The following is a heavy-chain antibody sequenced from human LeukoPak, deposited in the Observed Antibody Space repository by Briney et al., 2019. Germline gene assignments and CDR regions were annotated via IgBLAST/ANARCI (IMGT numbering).Heavy chain of an antibody. D-gene: IGHD6-13*01. CDR1: TLTLNNYW. CDR3: ASRAGYTGSWSAFDY. V-gene: IGHV3-7*05. J-gene: IGHJ4*02. Sequence: GGSLRLSCTASTLTLNNYWMSWVRQAPGEGLEWVANIKQDASEKYHVDSVKGRFTISRDNAKNSLYLQMNSLRAEDTAVYYCASRAGYTGSWSAFDYWGQGTLVTVSS. CDR2: IKQDASEK.